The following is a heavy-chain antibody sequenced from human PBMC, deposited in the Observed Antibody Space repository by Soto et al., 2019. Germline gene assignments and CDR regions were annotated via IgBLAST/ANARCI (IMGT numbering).Heavy chain of an antibody. D-gene: IGHD2-8*01. CDR2: IIPIFGTA. CDR3: AREFRYCTNGVCYPNWFDP. V-gene: IGHV1-69*06. J-gene: IGHJ5*02. Sequence: ASVKVSCKASGGTLSSYAISWVRQAPGQGLEWMGGIIPIFGTANYAQKFQGRVTITADKSTSTAYMELSSLRSEDTAVYYCAREFRYCTNGVCYPNWFDPWGQGTLVTVSS. CDR1: GGTLSSYA.